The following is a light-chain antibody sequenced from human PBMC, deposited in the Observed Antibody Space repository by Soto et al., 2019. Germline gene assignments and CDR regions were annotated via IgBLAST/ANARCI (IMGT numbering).Light chain of an antibody. CDR3: AAWDDSLSGVV. Sequence: QSVLTQPPSASGTPGQRVTISCSGSSSNIGSNYVYWYQQLPGTAPKLLIYSNNQRPSGVPDRFSGSKSGTSASLAISGLRSEDAADYYCAAWDDSLSGVVFGGGTKVTVL. CDR1: SSNIGSNY. CDR2: SNN. J-gene: IGLJ2*01. V-gene: IGLV1-47*02.